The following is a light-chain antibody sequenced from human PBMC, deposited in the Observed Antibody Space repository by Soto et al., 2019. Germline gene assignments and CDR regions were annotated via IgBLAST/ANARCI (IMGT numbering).Light chain of an antibody. CDR3: CSYAGGYTLV. J-gene: IGLJ2*01. Sequence: QSALTQPASVSGSPGQSITISCTGTSSDVGSYNLVSLYQQHPGKAPPKLRIYEASKRPSGVSNRFSGSKSGNTASLTISGLQAEDEADYYCCSYAGGYTLVCGGGTKLTVL. CDR2: EAS. V-gene: IGLV2-23*01. CDR1: SSDVGSYNL.